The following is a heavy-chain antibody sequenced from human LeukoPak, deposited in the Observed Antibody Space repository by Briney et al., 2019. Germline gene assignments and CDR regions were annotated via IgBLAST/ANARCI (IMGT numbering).Heavy chain of an antibody. Sequence: SETLSLTCAVYGGSFSGYYWSWLRQPPGKGLEWIGEINHSGSTNYNPSLKSRVTISVDTSKNQFSLKLSSVTAADTAVYYCARGRDCSSTSCQTFDYWGQGTLVTVSS. D-gene: IGHD2-2*01. CDR1: GGSFSGYY. V-gene: IGHV4-34*01. J-gene: IGHJ4*02. CDR3: ARGRDCSSTSCQTFDY. CDR2: INHSGST.